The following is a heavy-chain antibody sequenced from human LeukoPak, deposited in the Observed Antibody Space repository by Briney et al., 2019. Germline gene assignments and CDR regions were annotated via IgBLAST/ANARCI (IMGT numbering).Heavy chain of an antibody. Sequence: GESLQISCKGFGYSFTSNWIGWVRQMPGKGLEWMGIIYPGDSDTRYSPSFEGQVTISADRSISTAYLQWSSLKASDTAMYYCARPGTTGATIWGQGTLVTVSS. CDR3: ARPGTTGATI. V-gene: IGHV5-51*01. J-gene: IGHJ4*02. D-gene: IGHD1-1*01. CDR2: IYPGDSDT. CDR1: GYSFTSNW.